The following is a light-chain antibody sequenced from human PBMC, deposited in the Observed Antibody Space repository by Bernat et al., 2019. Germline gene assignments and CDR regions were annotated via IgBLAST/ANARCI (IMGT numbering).Light chain of an antibody. V-gene: IGKV1D-16*01. CDR3: QQYTSYPLP. Sequence: DIQMTQSPSSLSASVGDRVTITCRASQGIGSWLAWYQQKPEKAPKSLIHAASSLQSGVPSRFSGSGSGTDFTLTISNLQPEDFATYYCQQYTSYPLPFGGGTKVEIK. CDR1: QGIGSW. CDR2: AAS. J-gene: IGKJ4*01.